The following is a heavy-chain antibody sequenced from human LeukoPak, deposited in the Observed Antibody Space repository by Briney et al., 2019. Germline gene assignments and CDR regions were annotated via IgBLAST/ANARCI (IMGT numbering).Heavy chain of an antibody. J-gene: IGHJ6*02. CDR3: ARVGDDTGGYYYGMDV. CDR2: ISSSSSYI. Sequence: GGSLRLSCAASGFTFSSYSMNWVRQAPGKGLEWVSSISSSSSYIYYADSVKGRFTISRDNAKNSLYLQMNSLRAEDTAVYYCARVGDDTGGYYYGMDVWGQGTTVTVSS. CDR1: GFTFSSYS. D-gene: IGHD3-16*01. V-gene: IGHV3-21*01.